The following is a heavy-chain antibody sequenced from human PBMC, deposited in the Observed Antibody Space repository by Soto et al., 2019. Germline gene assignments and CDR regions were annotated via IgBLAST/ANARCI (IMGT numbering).Heavy chain of an antibody. D-gene: IGHD6-13*01. CDR3: AGGIAAAGRSRDYYYYYGMDV. V-gene: IGHV1-2*02. Sequence: ASVKVSCKAFGYTFTTNDINWVRQAPGQGLEWLGWMDPNSGVAGYAQKFQGRVTMTRDTSTSTAYMELSRLRSDDTAVYYCAGGIAAAGRSRDYYYYYGMDVWGQGTTVTVSS. J-gene: IGHJ6*02. CDR1: GYTFTTND. CDR2: MDPNSGVA.